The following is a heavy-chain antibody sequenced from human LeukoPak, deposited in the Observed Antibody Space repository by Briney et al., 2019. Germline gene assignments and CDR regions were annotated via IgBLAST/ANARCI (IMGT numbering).Heavy chain of an antibody. D-gene: IGHD5-18*01. CDR2: INPNSGDT. CDR3: ARDPDSYGYLYYFDS. CDR1: GYTFTGYY. V-gene: IGHV1-2*06. J-gene: IGHJ4*02. Sequence: ASVKVSCKTSGYTFTGYYMHWVRQAPGQGLEWMGRINPNSGDTNYAQKFQGRVTMTGDTSITTAYMELSSLRSEDAAVYYCARDPDSYGYLYYFDSWGQGTLVTVSS.